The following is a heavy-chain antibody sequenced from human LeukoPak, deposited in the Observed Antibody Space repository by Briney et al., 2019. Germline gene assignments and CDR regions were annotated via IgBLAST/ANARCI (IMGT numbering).Heavy chain of an antibody. CDR2: ISGSGGST. CDR3: AKTFSYRAGYCFDY. CDR1: GFTFSIYA. D-gene: IGHD3-16*02. J-gene: IGHJ4*02. Sequence: GGSLRLSCAASGFTFSIYAMSWVRQAPGKGLEWVSAISGSGGSTYYADSVKGRFTVSRDNSKNTLYLQMNSLRAEDTAVYYCAKTFSYRAGYCFDYWGQGTLVTVSS. V-gene: IGHV3-23*01.